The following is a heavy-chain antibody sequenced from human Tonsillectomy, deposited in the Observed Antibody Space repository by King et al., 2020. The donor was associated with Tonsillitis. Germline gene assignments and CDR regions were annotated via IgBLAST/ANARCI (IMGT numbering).Heavy chain of an antibody. Sequence: VQLPQWGAGLLKPSETLSLTCAVYGGSFSGYYWSWIRQPPGKGLEWTGEINHSGSTNYNPSLKSRVTISVDTSKNQFSLKLSSVTAADTAVYYCARGVDYDYVWGSYRFHWFDPWGQGTLVTVSS. J-gene: IGHJ5*02. D-gene: IGHD3-16*02. CDR2: INHSGST. CDR1: GGSFSGYY. CDR3: ARGVDYDYVWGSYRFHWFDP. V-gene: IGHV4-34*01.